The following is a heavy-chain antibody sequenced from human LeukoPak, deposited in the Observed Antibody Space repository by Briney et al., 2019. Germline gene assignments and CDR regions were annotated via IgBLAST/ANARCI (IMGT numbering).Heavy chain of an antibody. CDR2: IYTGGST. J-gene: IGHJ6*03. V-gene: IGHV3-53*01. Sequence: GGSLRLSCAASGFTVSSNYMSWVRQAPGKGLEWVSVIYTGGSTNYADSVKGRLTISRDNSKNTLYLQMNSLKTEDTAVYYCTGRVADFWSGPYYYYYMDVWGKGTTVTVSS. D-gene: IGHD3-3*01. CDR3: TGRVADFWSGPYYYYYMDV. CDR1: GFTVSSNY.